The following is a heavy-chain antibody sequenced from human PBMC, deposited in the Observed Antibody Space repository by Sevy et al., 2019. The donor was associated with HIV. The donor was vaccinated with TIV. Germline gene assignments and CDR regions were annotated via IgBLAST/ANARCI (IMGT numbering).Heavy chain of an antibody. CDR2: ISYDGSNK. Sequence: QLGGSLRLSCAASGFTFSSYAMHWVRQAPGKGLEWVAVISYDGSNKYYADSVKGRFTISRDNSRNTLYLQMDSLRAEDTAVYYCARDHYQLGYCSGGSCYPVYWGQGTLVTVSS. CDR3: ARDHYQLGYCSGGSCYPVY. CDR1: GFTFSSYA. J-gene: IGHJ4*02. D-gene: IGHD2-15*01. V-gene: IGHV3-30-3*01.